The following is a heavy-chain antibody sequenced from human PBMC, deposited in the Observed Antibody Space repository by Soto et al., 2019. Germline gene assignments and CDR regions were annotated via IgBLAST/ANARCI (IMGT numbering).Heavy chain of an antibody. CDR2: IYYSGST. V-gene: IGHV4-39*01. Sequence: SETLSLTCTVSGGSISTDSHYWGWIRQPPGKGLEWIAYIYYSGSTSYNPSLKSRATISVDTSKNQFSLKLTSVTAADTAVYYCARHANRNYYDAFDIWGQGTMVTVSS. J-gene: IGHJ3*02. CDR3: ARHANRNYYDAFDI. D-gene: IGHD3-10*01. CDR1: GGSISTDSHY.